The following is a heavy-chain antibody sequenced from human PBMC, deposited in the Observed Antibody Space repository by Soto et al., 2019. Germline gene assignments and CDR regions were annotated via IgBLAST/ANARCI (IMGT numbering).Heavy chain of an antibody. CDR3: AREVMRYYDSSGYSAFDY. J-gene: IGHJ4*02. V-gene: IGHV4-34*01. CDR2: INHSGST. D-gene: IGHD3-22*01. CDR1: GGSFSGYY. Sequence: SETLSLTCAVYGGSFSGYYWSWIRQPPGKGLEWIGEINHSGSTNYNPSLKSRVTISVDTSKNQFSLKLSSVTAADTAVYYCAREVMRYYDSSGYSAFDYWGQGTLVTVSS.